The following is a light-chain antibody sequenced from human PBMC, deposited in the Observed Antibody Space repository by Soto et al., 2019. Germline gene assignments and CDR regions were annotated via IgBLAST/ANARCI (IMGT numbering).Light chain of an antibody. CDR1: QSVSSY. CDR2: DAS. CDR3: QQRSNWIT. J-gene: IGKJ5*01. Sequence: IVLTQSPPTLSLSPGERATLSCRASQSVSSYLAWYQQKPGQAPRLLIYDASNRATGIPARFSGSGSGTDFTLTISSLEPEDFAVYYCQQRSNWITFGQGTRLEIK. V-gene: IGKV3-11*01.